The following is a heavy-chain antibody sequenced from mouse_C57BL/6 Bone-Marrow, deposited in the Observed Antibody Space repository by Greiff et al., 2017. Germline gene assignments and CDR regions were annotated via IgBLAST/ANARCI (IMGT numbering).Heavy chain of an antibody. V-gene: IGHV5-9*01. CDR2: ISGGGGNT. Sequence: EVKLLESGGGLVKPGGSLKLSCAASGFTFSSYTMSWVRQTPEKRLEWVATISGGGGNTYYPDSVKGRFTISRDNAKNTLYLQMSSLRSEDTALYYCARLLLFAYWGQVTLVTVSA. J-gene: IGHJ3*01. CDR1: GFTFSSYT. CDR3: ARLLLFAY. D-gene: IGHD1-1*02.